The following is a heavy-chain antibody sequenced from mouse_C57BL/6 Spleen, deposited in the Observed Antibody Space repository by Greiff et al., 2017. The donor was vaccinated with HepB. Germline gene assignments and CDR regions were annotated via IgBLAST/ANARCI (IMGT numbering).Heavy chain of an antibody. D-gene: IGHD1-1*02. CDR2: ISSGGDYI. CDR1: GFTFSSYA. V-gene: IGHV5-9-1*02. CDR3: TRDPYGGYFDV. J-gene: IGHJ1*03. Sequence: DVHLVESGEGLVKPGGSLKLSCAASGFTFSSYAMSWVRQTPEKRLEWVAYISSGGDYIYYADTVKGRFTISRDNARNTLYLQMSSLKSEDTAMYYCTRDPYGGYFDVWGTGTTVTVSS.